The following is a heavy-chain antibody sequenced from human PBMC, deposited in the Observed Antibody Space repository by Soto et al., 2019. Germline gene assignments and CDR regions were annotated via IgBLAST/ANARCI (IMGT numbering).Heavy chain of an antibody. J-gene: IGHJ6*02. Sequence: QVQLVQSGAEVKKPGASVKVSCKASGYTFTSYGISWVRQAPGQGLEWMGWISAYNGNTNYAQKLQGRVTRTTDTSTSTAYMELRSLSSDDTAVYYCARVWDYGGNSFYYGMDVWGQGTTVTVSS. V-gene: IGHV1-18*01. D-gene: IGHD4-17*01. CDR2: ISAYNGNT. CDR3: ARVWDYGGNSFYYGMDV. CDR1: GYTFTSYG.